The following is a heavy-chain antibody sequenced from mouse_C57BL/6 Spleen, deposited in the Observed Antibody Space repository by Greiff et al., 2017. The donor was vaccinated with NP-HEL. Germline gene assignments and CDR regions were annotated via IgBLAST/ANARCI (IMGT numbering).Heavy chain of an antibody. CDR3: AILYSNSAWFAY. Sequence: EVQLVESGPELVKPGASVKIPCKASGYTFTDYNMDWVKQSHGKSLEWIGDINPNNGGTIYNQKFKGKATLTVDKSSSTAYMELRSLTSEDTAVYYCAILYSNSAWFAYWGQGTLVTVSA. V-gene: IGHV1-18*01. D-gene: IGHD2-5*01. CDR1: GYTFTDYN. J-gene: IGHJ3*01. CDR2: INPNNGGT.